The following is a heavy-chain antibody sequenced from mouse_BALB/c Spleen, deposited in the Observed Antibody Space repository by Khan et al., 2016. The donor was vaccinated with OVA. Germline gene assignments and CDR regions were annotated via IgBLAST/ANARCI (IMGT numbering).Heavy chain of an antibody. CDR2: INTETGEP. J-gene: IGHJ4*01. CDR3: ARLTSILLRLRYYAMDY. Sequence: QIQLVQSGPELKKPGETVKISCKASGYTFTDYSMHWVKQAPGKGLKWMGWINTETGEPTYADDFKGRFAFSLETSASTAYLQINNLKNEDTATYFCARLTSILLRLRYYAMDYWGQGTSVTVSS. D-gene: IGHD1-2*01. V-gene: IGHV9-2-1*01. CDR1: GYTFTDYS.